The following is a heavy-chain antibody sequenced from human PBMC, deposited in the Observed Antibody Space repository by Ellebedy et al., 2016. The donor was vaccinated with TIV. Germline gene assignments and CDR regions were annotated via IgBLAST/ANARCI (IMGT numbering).Heavy chain of an antibody. CDR1: GFTLSSHS. CDR3: AREDYDILTGWSGGLDV. CDR2: IGGSGGST. Sequence: GGSLRLSCVASGFTLSSHSMGWVRQAPGKGLEWVSTIGGSGGSTYYADSVKGRFTISRDNSKNTLCLQMNSLRAEDTAVYYCAREDYDILTGWSGGLDVWGQGTTVTVSS. D-gene: IGHD3-9*01. J-gene: IGHJ6*02. V-gene: IGHV3-23*01.